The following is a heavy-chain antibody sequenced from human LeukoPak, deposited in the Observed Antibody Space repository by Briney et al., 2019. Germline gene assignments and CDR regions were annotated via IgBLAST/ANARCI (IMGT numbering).Heavy chain of an antibody. CDR2: TYHRSKWYN. D-gene: IGHD6-13*01. CDR1: VDSVSSYSAG. Sequence: SQTLSLTCAISVDSVSSYSAGWNWIRQSPSRGLEWLGRTYHRSKWYNEYALSVRSRITISPDTSKNQVSLQLNSVTPDDTAFYYCGRDIGAAIGHWGQGTLVTVSS. CDR3: GRDIGAAIGH. V-gene: IGHV6-1*01. J-gene: IGHJ4*02.